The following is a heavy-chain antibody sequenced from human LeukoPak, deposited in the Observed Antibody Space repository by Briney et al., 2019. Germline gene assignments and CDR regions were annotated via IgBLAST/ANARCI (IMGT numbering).Heavy chain of an antibody. CDR2: ISGSGGST. J-gene: IGHJ3*02. D-gene: IGHD3-22*01. CDR1: GFTFSSYA. Sequence: GGSLRLSCAASGFTFSSYAMSWVRQAPGKGLEWVSAISGSGGSTYYADSVKGRFTISRDNSKNMLYLQMNSLRAEDTAVYYCAKERITMIVVVIPSDAFDIWGQGTMVTVSS. V-gene: IGHV3-23*01. CDR3: AKERITMIVVVIPSDAFDI.